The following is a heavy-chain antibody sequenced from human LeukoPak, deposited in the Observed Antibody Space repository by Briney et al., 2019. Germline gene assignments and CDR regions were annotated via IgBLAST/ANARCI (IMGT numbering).Heavy chain of an antibody. J-gene: IGHJ6*03. CDR1: GFTFSSYS. CDR3: ARVNGVPPLLYMDV. CDR2: ISSSSSAI. D-gene: IGHD2-8*01. Sequence: GGSLRLSCAAPGFTFSSYSMNWVRQAPGKGLEGVSYISSSSSAIYYADSVKGRFTISRDNAKNSLYLQMNSLRAEDTAVYYCARVNGVPPLLYMDVWGKGTTVTVSS. V-gene: IGHV3-48*01.